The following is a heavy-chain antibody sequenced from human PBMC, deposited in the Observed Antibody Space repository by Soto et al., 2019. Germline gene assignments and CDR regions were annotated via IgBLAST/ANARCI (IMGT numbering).Heavy chain of an antibody. J-gene: IGHJ5*02. CDR3: ARGRGYSYGLDP. V-gene: IGHV4-30-4*01. Sequence: SETLSLTCTVSGGSASSGSYYWSWIRQPPGEGLEWIGFISYSGTTSYSPSLKSRVAISLDTSKNQFSLSLNFVTAADTAVYYCARGRGYSYGLDPWGQGSLVTVSS. CDR2: ISYSGTT. D-gene: IGHD5-18*01. CDR1: GGSASSGSYY.